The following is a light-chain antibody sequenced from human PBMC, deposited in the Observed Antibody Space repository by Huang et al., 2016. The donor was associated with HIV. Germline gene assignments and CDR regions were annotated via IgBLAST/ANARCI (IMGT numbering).Light chain of an antibody. CDR1: QSIDTS. J-gene: IGKJ4*01. V-gene: IGKV1-39*01. CDR3: QQSYSTPLT. Sequence: DIQMTQSPSSLSASVGDRVTITCRASQSIDTSLNWYQQKPGKAPKLLIYAASILQSGVPSRFSGSGSGTDFTLTISSLRPEDFATFYCQQSYSTPLTFGGGTKVEIK. CDR2: AAS.